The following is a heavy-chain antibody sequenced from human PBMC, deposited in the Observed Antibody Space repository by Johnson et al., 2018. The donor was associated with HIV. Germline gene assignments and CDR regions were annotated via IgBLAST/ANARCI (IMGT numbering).Heavy chain of an antibody. CDR2: ISYDGSNK. J-gene: IGHJ3*01. D-gene: IGHD6-13*01. CDR1: GFTFSSYA. Sequence: VQLVESGGGVVQPGRSLRLSCAASGFTFSSYAMHWVRQAPGKGLEWVAVISYDGSNKYYADSVKGRFTISRDNSKNTLYLQMNSLRAEDTAVYYCARGRGSSWLVGHDAFDVWGQGTMVTVSS. CDR3: ARGRGSSWLVGHDAFDV. V-gene: IGHV3-30-3*01.